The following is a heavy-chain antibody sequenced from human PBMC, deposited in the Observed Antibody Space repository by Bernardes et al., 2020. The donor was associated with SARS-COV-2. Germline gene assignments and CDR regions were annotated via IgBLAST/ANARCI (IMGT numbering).Heavy chain of an antibody. D-gene: IGHD2-2*01. CDR2: MNPNSGKT. J-gene: IGHJ5*02. CDR1: GYTFTSYD. CDR3: ARGLVVVPAADWFDP. V-gene: IGHV1-8*01. Sequence: VQDSCKASGYTFTSYDITGVRQATGQGLEWMGWMNPNSGKTGYAQKFQGRVTMTRNTSISTAYMELSSLRSEDTAVYYCARGLVVVPAADWFDPWGQGTLVTVSS.